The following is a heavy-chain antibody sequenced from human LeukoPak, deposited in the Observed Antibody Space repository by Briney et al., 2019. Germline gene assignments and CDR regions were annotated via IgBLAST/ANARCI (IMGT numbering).Heavy chain of an antibody. D-gene: IGHD3-16*01. V-gene: IGHV1-69*05. J-gene: IGHJ4*02. CDR2: IIPIFGTA. Sequence: GSSVKVSCKASGGTFSSYAISWVRQAPGQGLEWMGGIIPIFGTANYAQKLQGRVTMTTDTSTSTAYMELRNLRSDDTAVYYCAREGLGELTLDYWGQGTLVTVSS. CDR1: GGTFSSYA. CDR3: AREGLGELTLDY.